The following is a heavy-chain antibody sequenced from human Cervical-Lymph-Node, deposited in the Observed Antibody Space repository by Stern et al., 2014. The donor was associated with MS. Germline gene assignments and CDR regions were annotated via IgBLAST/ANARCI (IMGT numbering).Heavy chain of an antibody. V-gene: IGHV3-66*02. J-gene: IGHJ4*02. D-gene: IGHD4-17*01. CDR3: ARDVDYGDRRV. Sequence: EMQLVESGGGLVQPGGSLRLSCAASGFTVSSNYMSWVRQAPGKGLEWVSVIYSGGSTYYADSVKGRFTISRDNSKNTLYLQMNSLRAEDTAVYYCARDVDYGDRRVWGQGTLVTVSS. CDR2: IYSGGST. CDR1: GFTVSSNY.